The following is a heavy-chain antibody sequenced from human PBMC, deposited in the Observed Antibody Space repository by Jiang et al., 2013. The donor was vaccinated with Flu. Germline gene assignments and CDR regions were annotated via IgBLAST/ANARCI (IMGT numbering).Heavy chain of an antibody. CDR3: ARDLDSSSYPIDY. D-gene: IGHD6-13*01. Sequence: EWMGWISVYNGNTNYARKFQGRVTMTTDTSTSTAYMELRSLRSDDTAVYYCARDLDSSSYPIDYWGQGTLVTVSS. CDR2: ISVYNGNT. V-gene: IGHV1-18*01. J-gene: IGHJ4*02.